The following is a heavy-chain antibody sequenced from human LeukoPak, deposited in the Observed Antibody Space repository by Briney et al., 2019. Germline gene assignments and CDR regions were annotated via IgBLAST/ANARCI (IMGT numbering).Heavy chain of an antibody. D-gene: IGHD3-16*01. CDR1: GGSFSGYY. J-gene: IGHJ3*02. CDR3: ARGDYDRDI. V-gene: IGHV4-34*01. Sequence: SETLSLTCAVYGGSFSGYYWSWIRQPPGKGLEWIGEINHSGSTNYNPSLKSRVTISVDTSKNQFSLKLSSVTAADAAVYYCARGDYDRDIWGQGTMVTVSS. CDR2: INHSGST.